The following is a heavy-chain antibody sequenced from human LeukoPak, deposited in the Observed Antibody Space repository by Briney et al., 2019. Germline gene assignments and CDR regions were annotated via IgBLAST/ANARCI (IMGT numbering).Heavy chain of an antibody. CDR2: ISSNSQYI. CDR1: GFTFSSYS. V-gene: IGHV3-21*06. CDR3: ARATSRSPRPFDP. Sequence: PGGSLRLSCAASGFTFSSYSMNWVRQAPGKGLEWVSCISSNSQYIYYADSVKGRFNISRDNTKNLLFLHMNSLRVEDTAVYYCARATSRSPRPFDPWGQGIMVTVSS. J-gene: IGHJ5*02.